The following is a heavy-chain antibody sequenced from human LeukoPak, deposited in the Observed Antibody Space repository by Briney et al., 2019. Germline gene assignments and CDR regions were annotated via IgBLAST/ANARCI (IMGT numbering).Heavy chain of an antibody. Sequence: ASVTVSRKACGYTFRGYYMHWVRQPPGQGLAWVGWINHKSGGTNYAQKFQGRVTMTRDTSISTAYMELSRLLSGDTAVYYCARGKTMVYCGGDCYRFDNWGQGTLVTVSS. J-gene: IGHJ4*02. CDR1: GYTFRGYY. D-gene: IGHD2-21*02. CDR3: ARGKTMVYCGGDCYRFDN. CDR2: INHKSGGT. V-gene: IGHV1-2*02.